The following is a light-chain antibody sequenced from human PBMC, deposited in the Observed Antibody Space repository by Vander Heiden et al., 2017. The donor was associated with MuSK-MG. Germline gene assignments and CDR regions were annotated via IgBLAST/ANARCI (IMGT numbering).Light chain of an antibody. Sequence: EIVLTQSPGTLSLSPGERATLSCRASQSVSSSYLAWYQQKPGQAPRLLIYGASSRATGIPDRFSGSGYGKDFTLTISRLEPEDFAVYYCQQDGSSPPITFGQGTRLEIK. V-gene: IGKV3-20*01. J-gene: IGKJ5*01. CDR1: QSVSSSY. CDR3: QQDGSSPPIT. CDR2: GAS.